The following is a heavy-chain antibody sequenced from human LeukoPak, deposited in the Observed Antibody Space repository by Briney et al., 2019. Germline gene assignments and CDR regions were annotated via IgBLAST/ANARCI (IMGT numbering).Heavy chain of an antibody. J-gene: IGHJ3*02. Sequence: SVKVSCKASGGTFSSYAISWVRQAPGQGLEWMGGIIPIFGTANYAQKFQGRATITTDESTSTAYMELSSLRSEDTAVYYCARSHDSSGFAFDIWGQGTMVTVSS. V-gene: IGHV1-69*05. CDR3: ARSHDSSGFAFDI. D-gene: IGHD3-22*01. CDR1: GGTFSSYA. CDR2: IIPIFGTA.